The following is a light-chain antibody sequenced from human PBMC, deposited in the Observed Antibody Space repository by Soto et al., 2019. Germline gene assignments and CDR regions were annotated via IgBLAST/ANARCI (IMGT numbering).Light chain of an antibody. CDR3: QHDNFCSRT. CDR1: QSINSW. J-gene: IGKJ1*01. CDR2: KAF. V-gene: IGKV1-5*03. Sequence: DIQMTQSPSTLSASIGDVVTITFRASQSINSWLAWYQQKPGKAPKLLIYKAFSLQTGVPSRFSGTGPGTEFTPTISSPQPDDFPTYYYQHDNFCSRTFGQGTKVEVK.